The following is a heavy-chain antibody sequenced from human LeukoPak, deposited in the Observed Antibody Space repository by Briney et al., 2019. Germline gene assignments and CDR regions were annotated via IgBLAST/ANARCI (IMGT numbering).Heavy chain of an antibody. Sequence: PSETLSLTCTVSGGSISSTSYYWGWIRQPPGKGLEWIGSIYYSWDTYYNPSLKSRVTISVDTSKNQFSLKLSSVTAADMAVYYCASGSLWFGEFRLWGQGTLVTVSS. D-gene: IGHD3-10*01. J-gene: IGHJ4*02. V-gene: IGHV4-39*07. CDR3: ASGSLWFGEFRL. CDR1: GGSISSTSYY. CDR2: IYYSWDT.